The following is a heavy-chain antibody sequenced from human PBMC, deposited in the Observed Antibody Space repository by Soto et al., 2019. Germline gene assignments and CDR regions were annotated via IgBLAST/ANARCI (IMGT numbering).Heavy chain of an antibody. D-gene: IGHD1-1*01. CDR1: GFTFSSYA. Sequence: GESLKISCAASGFTFSSYAMHWVRQAPGKGLEWVAVISYDGSNKYYADSVKGRFTISRDNSKNTLYLQMNSLRAEDTAVYYCASEPTSGKNAFIVYWGQGTLVTVSS. CDR3: ASEPTSGKNAFIVY. V-gene: IGHV3-30-3*01. CDR2: ISYDGSNK. J-gene: IGHJ4*02.